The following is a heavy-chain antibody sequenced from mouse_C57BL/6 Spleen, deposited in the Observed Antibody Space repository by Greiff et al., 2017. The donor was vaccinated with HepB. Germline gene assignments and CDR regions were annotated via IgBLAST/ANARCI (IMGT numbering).Heavy chain of an antibody. J-gene: IGHJ4*01. D-gene: IGHD2-1*01. CDR2: IYPGGGYT. CDR1: GYTFTNYW. V-gene: IGHV1-63*01. CDR3: ARSHYGNRYYAMDY. Sequence: VQLQQSGAELVRPGTSVKMSCKASGYTFTNYWIGWAKQRPGHGLEWIGDIYPGGGYTNYNEKFKGKATLTADKSSSTAYMQFSSLTSEDSAIYYCARSHYGNRYYAMDYWGQGTSVTVSS.